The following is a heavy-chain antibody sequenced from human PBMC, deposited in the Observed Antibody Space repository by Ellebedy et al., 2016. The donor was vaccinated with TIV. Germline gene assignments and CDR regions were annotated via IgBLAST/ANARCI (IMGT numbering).Heavy chain of an antibody. J-gene: IGHJ4*02. V-gene: IGHV3-11*04. CDR3: ARVSNPGTALPGGDKAHPPGY. CDR2: ISSSGSTI. Sequence: GGSLRLSCAASGFTFSDYYMSWIRQAPGKGLEWVSYISSSGSTIYYADSVKGRFTISRDNAKNSLYLQMSSLRVEDTAIYYCARVSNPGTALPGGDKAHPPGYWGQGTLVIVSS. D-gene: IGHD2-21*02. CDR1: GFTFSDYY.